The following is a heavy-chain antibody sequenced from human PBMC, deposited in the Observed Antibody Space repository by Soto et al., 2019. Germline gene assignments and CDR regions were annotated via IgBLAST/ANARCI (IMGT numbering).Heavy chain of an antibody. D-gene: IGHD1-20*01. CDR2: INAGNGNT. CDR3: ARGITLPTPLDY. Sequence: ASVKVSCKASGYTFTSYGISWVRQAPGQRLEWMGWINAGNGNTKYSQKFQGRVTITRDTSASTAYMELSSLRSEDTAVYYCARGITLPTPLDYWGQGTLVTVSS. CDR1: GYTFTSYG. V-gene: IGHV1-3*01. J-gene: IGHJ4*02.